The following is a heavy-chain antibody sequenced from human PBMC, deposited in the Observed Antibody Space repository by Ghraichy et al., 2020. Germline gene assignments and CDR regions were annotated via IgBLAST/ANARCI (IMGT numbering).Heavy chain of an antibody. CDR3: AKEEGITMIAAAENWFDS. CDR1: GFAFDAYA. CDR2: ISGTGGTT. D-gene: IGHD6-25*01. J-gene: IGHJ5*01. Sequence: GESLNISCAASGFAFDAYAINWVRQAPGKGLEWVSAISGTGGTTYYADSVKGRFTIFRDNSKNTLYLQMNSLRVEDTAVYYCAKEEGITMIAAAENWFDSWGQGTLVTVSS. V-gene: IGHV3-23*01.